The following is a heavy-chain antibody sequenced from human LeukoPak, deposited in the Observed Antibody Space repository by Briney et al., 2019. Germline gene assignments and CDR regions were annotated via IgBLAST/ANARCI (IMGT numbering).Heavy chain of an antibody. J-gene: IGHJ4*02. CDR3: ARRGLRSPRGYFDY. V-gene: IGHV4-34*01. CDR1: GGSFSGYY. D-gene: IGHD5-12*01. CDR2: INHSGST. Sequence: SETLSLTCAVYGGSFSGYYWSWIRQPPGKGLEWIGEINHSGSTNYNPSLKSRVTISVDTSKNQLSLKLSSVTAADTAVYYCARRGLRSPRGYFDYWGQGTLVTVSS.